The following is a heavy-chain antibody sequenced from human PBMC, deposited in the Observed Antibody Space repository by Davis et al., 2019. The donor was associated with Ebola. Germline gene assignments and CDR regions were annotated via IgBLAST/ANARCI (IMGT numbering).Heavy chain of an antibody. V-gene: IGHV3-23*01. CDR3: ARRVGVSMDTRHDY. D-gene: IGHD5-18*01. J-gene: IGHJ4*02. CDR2: ISGSGGTT. Sequence: PGGSLRLSCAASGFTVTNKYMSWVRQAPGKGLEWVSAISGSGGTTYYAGSVKGRFTVSRDNSKKTMYLQMNSLRAEDTAVYYCARRVGVSMDTRHDYWGQGTLVTVSA. CDR1: GFTVTNKY.